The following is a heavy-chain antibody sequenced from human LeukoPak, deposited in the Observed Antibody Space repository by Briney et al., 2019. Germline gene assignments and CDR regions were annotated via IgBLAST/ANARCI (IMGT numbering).Heavy chain of an antibody. J-gene: IGHJ3*02. CDR1: GFTFSSYW. D-gene: IGHD5-24*01. CDR3: AREVDGYVLNDAFDI. CDR2: IKQDGSEK. V-gene: IGHV3-7*01. Sequence: PGGSLRLSCAASGFTFSSYWMSWVRQAPGKGLEWVANIKQDGSEKYYVDSVKGRFTISRDNAKNSLYLQMNSLRAEDTAVYYCAREVDGYVLNDAFDIWGQGTMVTVSS.